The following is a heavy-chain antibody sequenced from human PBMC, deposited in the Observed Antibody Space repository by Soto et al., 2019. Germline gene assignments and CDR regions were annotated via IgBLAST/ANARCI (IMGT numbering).Heavy chain of an antibody. D-gene: IGHD3-22*01. CDR1: GGSISSGDYY. V-gene: IGHV4-30-4*01. CDR2: IYYSGST. J-gene: IGHJ6*02. Sequence: SETLSLTCTVSGGSISSGDYYWSWIRQPPGKGLEWIGYIYYSGSTYYNPSLKSRVTISVDTSKNQFSLNLSSVTAADTAVYYCARLGRDSSGYYRGMDVWGQGTTVTVSS. CDR3: ARLGRDSSGYYRGMDV.